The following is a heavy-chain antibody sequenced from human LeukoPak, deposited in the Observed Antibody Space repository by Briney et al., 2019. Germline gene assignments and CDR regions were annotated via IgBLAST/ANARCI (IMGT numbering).Heavy chain of an antibody. CDR1: GFTFNNYA. J-gene: IGHJ4*02. CDR2: INENGGST. D-gene: IGHD3-10*01. CDR3: ARDRGPRTGFMVREAYDY. Sequence: PGGSLRLSCAASGFTFNNYAVSWVRQAPGKGLEWVSGINENGGSTNYADSVKGRFSISRDNAKNTLYLQMSSLRAEDTAVYYCARDRGPRTGFMVREAYDYWGQGTLVTVSS. V-gene: IGHV3-23*01.